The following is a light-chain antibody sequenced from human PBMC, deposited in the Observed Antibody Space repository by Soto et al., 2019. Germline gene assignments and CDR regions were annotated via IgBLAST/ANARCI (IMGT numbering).Light chain of an antibody. CDR1: QDIKNY. CDR2: DAS. Sequence: QMTQSPSSLSASVGDRVTITCQASQDIKNYLIWYQQKPGKAPKLLIYDASTLGTGVSSRFSGSGSGTHFTLTISSLQPEDIATYYCQQFDSVPCTFGQGTKLEIK. V-gene: IGKV1-33*01. J-gene: IGKJ2*02. CDR3: QQFDSVPCT.